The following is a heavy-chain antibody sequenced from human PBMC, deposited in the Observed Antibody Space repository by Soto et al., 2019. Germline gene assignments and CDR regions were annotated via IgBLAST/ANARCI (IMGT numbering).Heavy chain of an antibody. CDR1: GFTFTNYG. Sequence: GASVKVSCKASGFTFTNYGINWVRQAPGKGLEWMGWISAYNGNTNYAQKLQGRVTMTTDTSTSTAYMELRSLRSDDTSVYYCARVKYYDFWSGYPDLDYWGQGTLVTVSS. D-gene: IGHD3-3*01. CDR3: ARVKYYDFWSGYPDLDY. J-gene: IGHJ4*02. CDR2: ISAYNGNT. V-gene: IGHV1-18*01.